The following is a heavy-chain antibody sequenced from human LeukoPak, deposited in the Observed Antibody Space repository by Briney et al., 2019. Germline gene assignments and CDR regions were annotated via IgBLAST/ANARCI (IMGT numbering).Heavy chain of an antibody. D-gene: IGHD2-2*01. CDR3: ARGCWGYCSSTTVPFDY. J-gene: IGHJ4*02. CDR1: GGSFSGYY. CDR2: INHSGST. V-gene: IGHV4-34*01. Sequence: PSETLSLTCAVYGGSFSGYYWSWIRQPPGKGLEWIGEINHSGSTNYNPSLKSRVTISVDTSKNQFSLKLSSVTAADTAVYYCARGCWGYCSSTTVPFDYWGQGTLVTVSS.